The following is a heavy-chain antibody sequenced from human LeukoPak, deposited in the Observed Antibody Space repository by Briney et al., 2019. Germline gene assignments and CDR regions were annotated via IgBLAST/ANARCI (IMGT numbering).Heavy chain of an antibody. CDR1: GGIFSTSA. D-gene: IGHD3-10*01. Sequence: SVKVSCKASGGIFSTSAISWVRQAPGHGLEWMGGISPISKTPNYALRFQGRVTITRDESTATAYMELTSLRSDDTAVYYCASGYYYGSSSYYHTGYLDHWAQGTLVTVSS. CDR2: ISPISKTP. CDR3: ASGYYYGSSSYYHTGYLDH. V-gene: IGHV1-69*05. J-gene: IGHJ4*02.